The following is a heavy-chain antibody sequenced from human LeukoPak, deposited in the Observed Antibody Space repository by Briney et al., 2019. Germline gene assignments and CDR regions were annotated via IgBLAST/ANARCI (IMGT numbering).Heavy chain of an antibody. CDR3: AKDFGYSYGTSLGY. Sequence: GGSLRLSCAASGFTFSSYGMHWVRQALGKGLEWVAFIRYDGSNKYYADSVKGRFTISRDSSKNTLYLQMNSLRAEDTAVYYCAKDFGYSYGTSLGYWGQGTLVTVSS. J-gene: IGHJ4*02. CDR1: GFTFSSYG. CDR2: IRYDGSNK. V-gene: IGHV3-30*02. D-gene: IGHD5-18*01.